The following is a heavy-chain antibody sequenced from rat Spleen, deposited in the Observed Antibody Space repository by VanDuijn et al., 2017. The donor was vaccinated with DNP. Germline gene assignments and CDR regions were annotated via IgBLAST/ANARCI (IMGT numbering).Heavy chain of an antibody. CDR2: MWYDGDT. D-gene: IGHD1-2*01. Sequence: QVQLKESGPGLVQPSETLSLTCTVSGFSLTTYSVSWVRQPSGKGPEWMGKMWYDGDTAYNSALKSRLSISRDTSKSQKMNSLQTDDTGTYYCTSDSLNSSSFVYWGQGSLVTVSS. J-gene: IGHJ3*01. CDR3: TSDSLNSSSFVY. CDR1: GFSLTTYS. V-gene: IGHV2-63*01.